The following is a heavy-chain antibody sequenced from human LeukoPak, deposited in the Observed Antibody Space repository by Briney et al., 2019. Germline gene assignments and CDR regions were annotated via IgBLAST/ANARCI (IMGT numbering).Heavy chain of an antibody. Sequence: SQTLSLTCTVSGGSISSGDYYWSWIRQPPGKGLEWIGYIYHSGSTYYNPSLKNRVTISVDRSKNQFSLKLSSVTAADTAVYYCARGISSGWLLSVDYWGQGTLVTVSS. D-gene: IGHD6-19*01. CDR2: IYHSGST. V-gene: IGHV4-30-2*01. CDR3: ARGISSGWLLSVDY. CDR1: GGSISSGDYY. J-gene: IGHJ4*02.